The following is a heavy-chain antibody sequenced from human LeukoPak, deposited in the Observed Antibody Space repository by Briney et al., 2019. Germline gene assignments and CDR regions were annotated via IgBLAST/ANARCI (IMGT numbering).Heavy chain of an antibody. J-gene: IGHJ2*01. CDR1: GGSTSSYY. CDR3: ARVRAYYDSTYWYFDL. Sequence: SETLSLTCTVSGGSTSSYYWSWIRQPPGKGLEWIGYIYYSGSTNYNPSLKSRVTISVDTSKNQFSLKLSSVTAADTAVYYCARVRAYYDSTYWYFDLWGRGTLVTVSS. CDR2: IYYSGST. V-gene: IGHV4-59*01. D-gene: IGHD3-22*01.